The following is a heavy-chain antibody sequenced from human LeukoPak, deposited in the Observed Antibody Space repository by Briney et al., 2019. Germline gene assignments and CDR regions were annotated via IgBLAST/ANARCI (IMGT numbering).Heavy chain of an antibody. J-gene: IGHJ4*02. V-gene: IGHV3-11*01. D-gene: IGHD3-10*01. CDR1: GFTFSDYH. Sequence: GGSLRLSCAASGFTFSDYHMSWIRQAPGKGLQWVSYITNSGSTIYYADSVKGRFTISRDNAKKSLYLQMNNLRAEDTAVYYCARGSRYYYGSGSYPFDYWGQGTLVTVSS. CDR3: ARGSRYYYGSGSYPFDY. CDR2: ITNSGSTI.